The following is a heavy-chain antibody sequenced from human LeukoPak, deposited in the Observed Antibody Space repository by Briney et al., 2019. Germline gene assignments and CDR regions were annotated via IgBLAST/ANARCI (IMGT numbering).Heavy chain of an antibody. CDR1: GYTFTAYY. CDR3: ARDHCSANSCYEDYYNGLDV. J-gene: IGHJ6*02. D-gene: IGHD2-2*01. CDR2: INPKSGGT. Sequence: ASVKVSCTPSGYTFTAYYLQWVRLAPGQGLEWMGWINPKSGGTEYPQRFQGRVTMTRDTSISTAYMELSRLRSDDTAVYYCARDHCSANSCYEDYYNGLDVWGQGTTVTVSS. V-gene: IGHV1-2*02.